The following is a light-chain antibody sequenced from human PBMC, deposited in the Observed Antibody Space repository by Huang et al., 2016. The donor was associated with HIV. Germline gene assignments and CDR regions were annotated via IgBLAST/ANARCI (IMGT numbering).Light chain of an antibody. V-gene: IGKV3-20*01. CDR1: QSMSAGY. CDR2: GGS. J-gene: IGKJ2*02. Sequence: EVVLTQSPGTLSLSPGEGATLSCRASQSMSAGYLAWYQQKPGQAPRLLIYGGSIRATGSPTRFSARGTGTDFSLTISRLEPEDFAVYYCQQYGRTFGQGTKLEIK. CDR3: QQYGRT.